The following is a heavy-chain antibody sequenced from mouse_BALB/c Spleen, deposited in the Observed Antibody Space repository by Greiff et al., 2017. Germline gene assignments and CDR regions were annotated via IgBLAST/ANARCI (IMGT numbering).Heavy chain of an antibody. J-gene: IGHJ4*01. V-gene: IGHV5-6-5*01. Sequence: EVQLQQSGGGLVKPGGSLKLSCAASGFTFSSYAMSWVRQTPEKRLEWVASISSGGSTYYPDSVKGRFTISRDNARNILYLQMSSLRSEDTAMYYCARRGHYGNLYAMDYWGQGTSVTVSS. CDR3: ARRGHYGNLYAMDY. D-gene: IGHD2-1*01. CDR1: GFTFSSYA. CDR2: ISSGGST.